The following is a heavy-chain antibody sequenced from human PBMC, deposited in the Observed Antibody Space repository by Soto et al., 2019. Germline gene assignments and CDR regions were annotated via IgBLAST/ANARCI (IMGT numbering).Heavy chain of an antibody. V-gene: IGHV5-51*01. Sequence: PGESLKISCQTSGYTFTNYWIGWVRQMPGGGREWLGLIFPRDFDVRYSPSFEGQVTISADRSTATAFLQWCSLEASDSALYFCARLVSLLQPIDSWGQGTPVTVSS. J-gene: IGHJ5*01. CDR1: GYTFTNYW. CDR3: ARLVSLLQPIDS. D-gene: IGHD4-4*01. CDR2: IFPRDFDV.